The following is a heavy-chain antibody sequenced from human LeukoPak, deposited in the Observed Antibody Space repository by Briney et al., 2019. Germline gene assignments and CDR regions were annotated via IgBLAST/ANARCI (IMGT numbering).Heavy chain of an antibody. J-gene: IGHJ4*02. CDR1: GGSFSGYY. V-gene: IGHV4-34*01. D-gene: IGHD1-26*01. CDR3: ARAIQPLIRVGAGRYFDY. CDR2: INHSGST. Sequence: PSETLSLTCAVYGGSFSGYYWSWIRQPPGKGLEWIGEINHSGSTNYNPSLKSRVTISVDTSKNQFSLKLSSATAADTAVYYCARAIQPLIRVGAGRYFDYWGQGTLVTVSS.